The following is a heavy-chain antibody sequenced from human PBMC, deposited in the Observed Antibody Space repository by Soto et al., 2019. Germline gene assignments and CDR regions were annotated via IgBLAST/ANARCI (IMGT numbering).Heavy chain of an antibody. CDR3: ARGSLYYYEGY. CDR1: GGSISSGDYY. J-gene: IGHJ4*02. V-gene: IGHV4-30-4*01. Sequence: SETLSLTCTVSGGSISSGDYYWSWIRQPLGKGLEWIGYIYYSGSTYYNPSLKSRVTISVDTSKNQFSLKLSSVTAADTAVYYCARGSLYYYEGYWGQGTLVTVSS. CDR2: IYYSGST. D-gene: IGHD3-22*01.